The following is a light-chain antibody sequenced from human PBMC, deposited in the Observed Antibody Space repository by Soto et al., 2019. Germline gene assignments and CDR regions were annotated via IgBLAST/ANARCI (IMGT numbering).Light chain of an antibody. CDR2: GAS. CDR1: QSVSSTY. Sequence: EIVMTQPPATLSVSPGERATLSCRASQSVSSTYLAWYQQKPGQAPRLLIYGASSRATGIPDRFSGSGSGTDFTLTISRLEPEDFAVYYCQHYGSSPLTFGPGTKVDN. J-gene: IGKJ3*01. CDR3: QHYGSSPLT. V-gene: IGKV3-20*01.